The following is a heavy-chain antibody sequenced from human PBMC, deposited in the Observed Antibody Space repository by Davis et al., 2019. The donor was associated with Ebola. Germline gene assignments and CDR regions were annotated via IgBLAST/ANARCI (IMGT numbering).Heavy chain of an antibody. Sequence: ASVKVSCKASGYRFTSYYVHWVRQAPGQGLEWMGIINPITGGTSYAQNFQVRVNMTRDTSTSTVYMGLSSLRSEDTAVYYCAREGGRYYDSSGYVFDIWGQGTMVKVSS. CDR2: INPITGGT. CDR1: GYRFTSYY. D-gene: IGHD3-22*01. V-gene: IGHV1-46*01. CDR3: AREGGRYYDSSGYVFDI. J-gene: IGHJ3*02.